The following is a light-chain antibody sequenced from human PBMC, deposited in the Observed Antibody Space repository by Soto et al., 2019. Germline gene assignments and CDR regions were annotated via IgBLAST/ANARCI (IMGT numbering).Light chain of an antibody. J-gene: IGLJ2*01. V-gene: IGLV1-40*01. CDR3: QSYDSRLSGHVV. CDR1: SSDIGADSD. Sequence: QSALTQPPSVSGAPGQRVTISCTGGSSDIGADSDVHWYQQLPGTAPRLLIYGDSNRPSGVPARFSGSKSGSSASLAITGLQAEDEADYYCQSYDSRLSGHVVFGGGTQLTVL. CDR2: GDS.